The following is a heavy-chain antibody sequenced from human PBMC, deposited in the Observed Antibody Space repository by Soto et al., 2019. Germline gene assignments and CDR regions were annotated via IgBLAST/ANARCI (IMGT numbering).Heavy chain of an antibody. D-gene: IGHD5-12*01. CDR1: GFTFSTYS. CDR2: ISNSSSTI. CDR3: ACEVADLDLFSF. J-gene: IGHJ4*02. Sequence: GGSLRLSCTASGFTFSTYSMNWVRQAPGKGLEWVSYISNSSSTIYYADSVKGRFTISRDNAKNSLYLQINSLRDEDTAVYYCACEVADLDLFSFCGQGTLVTV. V-gene: IGHV3-48*02.